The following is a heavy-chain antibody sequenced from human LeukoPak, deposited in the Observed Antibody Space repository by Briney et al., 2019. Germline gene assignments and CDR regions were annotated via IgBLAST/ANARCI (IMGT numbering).Heavy chain of an antibody. Sequence: ASVTVSCKASGYTLTNYNISWVRQAPGQGLEWMGWINTYKGDTLYAQKLQGRVTMTADTSTNTAYMELRSLRFDDTAVYYCAREFGHCYGDNCFYFFDTWGQGFRVTVSS. CDR3: AREFGHCYGDNCFYFFDT. J-gene: IGHJ4*02. CDR1: GYTLTNYN. V-gene: IGHV1-18*01. CDR2: INTYKGDT. D-gene: IGHD4-23*01.